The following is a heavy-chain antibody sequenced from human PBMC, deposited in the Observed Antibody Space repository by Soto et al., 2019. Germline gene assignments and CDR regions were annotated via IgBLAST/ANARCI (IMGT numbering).Heavy chain of an antibody. Sequence: QVQLVQSGAEVKKPGASVKVSCKASGYTFTSYAMHWVRQAPGQRLEWMGWINAGNGNTKYSQKFQGRVTITRDTSASTADMELSSLRSEDTAVYYCARSGSLYWYFDLWGRGTLVTVSS. V-gene: IGHV1-3*01. CDR1: GYTFTSYA. J-gene: IGHJ2*01. D-gene: IGHD1-26*01. CDR3: ARSGSLYWYFDL. CDR2: INAGNGNT.